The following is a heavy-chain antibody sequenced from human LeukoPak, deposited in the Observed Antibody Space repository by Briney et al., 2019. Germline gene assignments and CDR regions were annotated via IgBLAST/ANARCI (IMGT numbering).Heavy chain of an antibody. V-gene: IGHV1-46*01. J-gene: IGHJ4*02. CDR1: GYSFTSNY. Sequence: GASVNVSCKASGYSFTSNYIHWVRQAPGQGLEWMGMIYPRDGSTSYAQKFRGRVTVTRDTSTSTVHMELSGLRSEDTAVYYCARDQEAFDYWGQGTLVTVSS. CDR3: ARDQEAFDY. CDR2: IYPRDGST.